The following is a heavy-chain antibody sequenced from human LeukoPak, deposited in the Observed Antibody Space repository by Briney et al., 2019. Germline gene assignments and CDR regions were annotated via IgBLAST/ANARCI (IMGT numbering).Heavy chain of an antibody. CDR3: AKAEKAMIVVVITYLDY. D-gene: IGHD3-22*01. CDR1: GFTFSSYA. Sequence: GGSLRLPCAASGFTFSSYAMSWVRQAPGKGLEWVSAISGSGGSTYYADSVKGRFTISRDNSKNTLYLQMNSLRAEDTAVYYCAKAEKAMIVVVITYLDYWGQGTLVTVSS. J-gene: IGHJ4*02. CDR2: ISGSGGST. V-gene: IGHV3-23*01.